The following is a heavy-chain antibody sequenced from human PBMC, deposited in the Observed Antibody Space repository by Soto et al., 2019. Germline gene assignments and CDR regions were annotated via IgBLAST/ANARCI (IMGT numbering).Heavy chain of an antibody. J-gene: IGHJ5*02. CDR1: GYTFTSYD. CDR2: MNPNSGNT. D-gene: IGHD3-3*01. CDR3: ARDYDFWSDRDWFDP. V-gene: IGHV1-8*01. Sequence: ASVQVSCKASGYTFTSYDINWVRQATGQGLEWMGWMNPNSGNTGYAQKFQGRVTMTRNTSISTAYMELSSLRSEDTAVYYCARDYDFWSDRDWFDPWGQGTLVTVSS.